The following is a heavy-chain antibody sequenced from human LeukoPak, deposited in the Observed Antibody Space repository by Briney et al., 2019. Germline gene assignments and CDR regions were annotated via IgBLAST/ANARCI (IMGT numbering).Heavy chain of an antibody. D-gene: IGHD2-2*01. Sequence: SETLSLTCTVSSGSISSYYWSWIRQPPGKGLEWLGYMYYTGSTNYNPSLKSRVTISVDTSKNQFSLKLSSVTAADTAVYYCARTYCSTTACPFDYWGQGTLVTVSS. CDR2: MYYTGST. J-gene: IGHJ4*02. CDR1: SGSISSYY. V-gene: IGHV4-59*08. CDR3: ARTYCSTTACPFDY.